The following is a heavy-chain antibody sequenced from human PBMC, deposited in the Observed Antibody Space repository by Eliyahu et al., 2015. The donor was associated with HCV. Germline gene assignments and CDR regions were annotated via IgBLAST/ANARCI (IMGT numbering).Heavy chain of an antibody. D-gene: IGHD1-20*01. CDR1: GGSFSGHY. J-gene: IGHJ4*02. V-gene: IGHV4-34*01. Sequence: QVQLQQWGAGLLKPSETLSLTCAVNGGSFSGHYWTWIRQPPGKGLEWIGEINHRGNTNSNPSLKSRVTISVDTSKSQFSLRLNSVTAADTAVYYCARGLEVYNWNFDVWGQGTLVTVFS. CDR3: ARGLEVYNWNFDV. CDR2: INHRGNT.